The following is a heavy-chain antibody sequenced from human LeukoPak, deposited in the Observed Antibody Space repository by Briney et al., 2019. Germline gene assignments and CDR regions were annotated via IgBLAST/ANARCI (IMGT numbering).Heavy chain of an antibody. CDR2: IYYSGST. Sequence: SETLSRTCTVSGGSISSYYWSWIRQPPGKGLEWIGYIYYSGSTNYNPSLKSRVTISVDTSKNQFSLKLSSVTAADTAVYYCARSFSLSYWGQGTLVTVSS. CDR1: GGSISSYY. CDR3: ARSFSLSY. J-gene: IGHJ4*02. D-gene: IGHD2-15*01. V-gene: IGHV4-59*01.